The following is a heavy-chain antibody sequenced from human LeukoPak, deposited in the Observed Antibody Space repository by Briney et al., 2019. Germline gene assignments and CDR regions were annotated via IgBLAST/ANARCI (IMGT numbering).Heavy chain of an antibody. CDR1: GYTFTSYG. V-gene: IGHV1-18*01. CDR3: ARSAQKDYYDNIRAKGDDAFDI. D-gene: IGHD3-22*01. J-gene: IGHJ3*02. CDR2: ISAYNGNT. Sequence: GASVKVSCKASGYTFTSYGISWVRQAPGQGLEWMGWISAYNGNTNYAQKLQGRVTMTTDTSTSTAYMELRSLRSDDTAVYCCARSAQKDYYDNIRAKGDDAFDIWGQGTMVTVSS.